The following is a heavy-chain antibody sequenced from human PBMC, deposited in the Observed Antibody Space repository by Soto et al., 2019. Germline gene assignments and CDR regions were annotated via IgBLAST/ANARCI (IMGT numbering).Heavy chain of an antibody. CDR3: ARDPAWELLGGMDV. D-gene: IGHD1-26*01. CDR2: IYTSGST. CDR1: GGSISSYY. J-gene: IGHJ6*02. Sequence: SETLSLTCTVSGGSISSYYWSWIRQPAGKGLEWIGRIYTSGSTNYNPSLKSRVTMSVDTSKNQFSLKLSSVTAADTAVYYCARDPAWELLGGMDVWGQGTTVTVSS. V-gene: IGHV4-4*07.